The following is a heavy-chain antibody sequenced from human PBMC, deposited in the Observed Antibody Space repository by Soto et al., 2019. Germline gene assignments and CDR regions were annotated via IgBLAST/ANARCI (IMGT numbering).Heavy chain of an antibody. CDR3: ARDFDHYFDY. CDR2: ICNNRSNK. J-gene: IGHJ4*02. CDR1: GFTFSSYS. Sequence: GGSLRLSCAASGFTFSSYSMNWVRQAPGKGLEWVSYICNNRSNKYYAESVKGRFTISRDDSKNTLYLQMNSLRGEDTAVYYCARDFDHYFDYWGQGTPVTVSS. V-gene: IGHV3-33*08. D-gene: IGHD3-9*01.